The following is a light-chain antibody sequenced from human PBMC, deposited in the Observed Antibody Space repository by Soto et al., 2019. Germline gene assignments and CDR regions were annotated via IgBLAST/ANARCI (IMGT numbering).Light chain of an antibody. J-gene: IGKJ1*01. CDR1: QTVGSY. CDR3: QQSYTTLRT. Sequence: DTQMTQSPSSLSASVGARVTITCRASQTVGSYFNWYQQKPVKAPKLLIYAASSLQSGVPSRFRGSASGTDFSLTISSLHPEDFGTYYCQQSYTTLRTFGQGTKVEIK. V-gene: IGKV1-39*01. CDR2: AAS.